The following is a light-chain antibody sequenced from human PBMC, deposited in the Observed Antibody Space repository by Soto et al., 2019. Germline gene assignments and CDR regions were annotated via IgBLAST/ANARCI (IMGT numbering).Light chain of an antibody. CDR2: AAS. CDR3: LQVYSFPRT. Sequence: DIQMTQSPSSVSASIGDRVTITCRASQDIGRRLAWFQQKPGKAPKYLIQAASSLQGGVPSTFSGSGSGTDFTLTINTLHPEDFATYYCLQVYSFPRTFGHGTKVEIK. V-gene: IGKV1-12*01. J-gene: IGKJ1*01. CDR1: QDIGRR.